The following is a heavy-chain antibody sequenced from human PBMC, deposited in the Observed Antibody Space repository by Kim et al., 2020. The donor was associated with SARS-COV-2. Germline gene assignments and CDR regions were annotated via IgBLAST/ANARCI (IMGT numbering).Heavy chain of an antibody. CDR3: ARVRMVRDAPPADY. CDR2: ISAYNGNT. D-gene: IGHD3-10*01. Sequence: ASVKVSCKASGYTFTSYGISWVRQAPGQGLEWMGWISAYNGNTNYAQKLQGRVTMTTDTSTSTAYMELRSLRSDDTAVYYCARVRMVRDAPPADYWGQGTLVTVSS. CDR1: GYTFTSYG. J-gene: IGHJ4*02. V-gene: IGHV1-18*01.